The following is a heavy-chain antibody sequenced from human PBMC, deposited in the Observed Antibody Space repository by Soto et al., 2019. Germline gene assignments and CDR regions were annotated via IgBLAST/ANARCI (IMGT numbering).Heavy chain of an antibody. D-gene: IGHD3-16*02. J-gene: IGHJ5*02. V-gene: IGHV1-18*01. CDR2: ISAYNGNT. Sequence: GASVKVSCKASGYTFTSYGISWVRQAPGQGLEWMGWISAYNGNTNYAQKLQGRVTMTTDTSTSTAYMELRSLRSDDTAVYYCARVYDYVWGSYPPHGFDPWGQGTLVTVSS. CDR1: GYTFTSYG. CDR3: ARVYDYVWGSYPPHGFDP.